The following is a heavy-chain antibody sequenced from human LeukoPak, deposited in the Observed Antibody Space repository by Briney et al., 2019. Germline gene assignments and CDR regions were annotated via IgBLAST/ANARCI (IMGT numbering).Heavy chain of an antibody. J-gene: IGHJ4*02. CDR3: ARSYSSSLLFDY. D-gene: IGHD6-13*01. CDR1: GFTFSSYA. CDR2: ISGSGGST. V-gene: IGHV3-23*01. Sequence: DPGGSLRLSCAASGFTFSSYAMSWVRQAPGKGLEWVSAISGSGGSTYYADSVKGRFSISRDSSKNTLHLQMNSLRAEDTAVYYCARSYSSSLLFDYWGQGTLVTVSS.